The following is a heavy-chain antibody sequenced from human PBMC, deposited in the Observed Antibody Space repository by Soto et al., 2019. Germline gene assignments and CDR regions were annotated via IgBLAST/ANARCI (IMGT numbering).Heavy chain of an antibody. J-gene: IGHJ4*02. V-gene: IGHV1-46*01. D-gene: IGHD6-25*01. Sequence: QVQLVQSGAEVKKPGASVKLSCRTSGYTFTHYYIHWVRQAPGQGLEWLAIINPASGSTNYAQDFKGRVTLTMDTSTTTVYMELSGLRAEDTAIFCCARDLAAGDYWVQGTLVTVSS. CDR3: ARDLAAGDY. CDR1: GYTFTHYY. CDR2: INPASGST.